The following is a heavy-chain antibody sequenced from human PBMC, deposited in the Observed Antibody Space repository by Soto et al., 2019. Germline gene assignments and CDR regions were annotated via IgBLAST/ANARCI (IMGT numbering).Heavy chain of an antibody. CDR3: ATGGAGPAPFTWELPDH. CDR1: GYTFPQHY. J-gene: IGHJ4*02. Sequence: QMQLVQSGAEVKKTGSSVKVSCKASGYTFPQHYLHWVRQAPGQALEWMGWITPFNGDVNYAQKFQERVTITRDRSLNTAYMEMSSLKSEVTAMYYCATGGAGPAPFTWELPDHWGQGTLVTVSS. V-gene: IGHV1-45*02. CDR2: ITPFNGDV. D-gene: IGHD1-26*01.